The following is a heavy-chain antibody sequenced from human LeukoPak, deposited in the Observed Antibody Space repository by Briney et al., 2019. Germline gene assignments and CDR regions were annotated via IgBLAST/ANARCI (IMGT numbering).Heavy chain of an antibody. CDR3: ARDRVVTTVLGVWFDP. CDR1: GYTFTGYY. D-gene: IGHD4-17*01. V-gene: IGHV1-18*04. CDR2: ISAYNGNT. J-gene: IGHJ5*02. Sequence: ASVNVSCKASGYTFTGYYMHWVRQAPGQGLEWMGWISAYNGNTNYAQKLQGRVTMTTDTSTSTAYMELRSLRSDDTAVYYCARDRVVTTVLGVWFDPWGQGTLVTVSS.